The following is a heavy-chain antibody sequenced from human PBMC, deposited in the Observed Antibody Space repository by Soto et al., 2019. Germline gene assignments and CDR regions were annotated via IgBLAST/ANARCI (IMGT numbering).Heavy chain of an antibody. CDR3: ARAGGGSYFFWFDP. CDR1: GYTFTGYY. Sequence: ASVKVSCKASGYTFTGYYMHCVRQAPGQGLEWMGWINPNSGGTNYAQKFQGWVTMTRDTSISTAYMELSRLRSDDTAVYYCARAGGGSYFFWFDPWGQGTLVTVSS. J-gene: IGHJ5*02. V-gene: IGHV1-2*04. D-gene: IGHD1-26*01. CDR2: INPNSGGT.